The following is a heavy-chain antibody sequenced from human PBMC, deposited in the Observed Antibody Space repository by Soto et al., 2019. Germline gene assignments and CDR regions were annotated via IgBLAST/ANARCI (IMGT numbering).Heavy chain of an antibody. CDR2: IYSGGST. J-gene: IGHJ6*02. CDR3: ARDLFDPNWPAATLSYYYYGMDV. CDR1: GFTVSSNY. V-gene: IGHV3-53*01. D-gene: IGHD2-2*01. Sequence: EVQLVEAGGGLIQPGGSLRLSCAASGFTVSSNYMSWVRQAPGKGLEWVSVIYSGGSTYYADSVKGRFTISRDNSKNTLYLRMNSLRDEDTAVYYCARDLFDPNWPAATLSYYYYGMDVWGQGTPVTVSS.